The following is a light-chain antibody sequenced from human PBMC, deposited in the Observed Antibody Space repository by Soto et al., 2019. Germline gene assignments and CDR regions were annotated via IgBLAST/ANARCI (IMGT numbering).Light chain of an antibody. CDR3: QQYNPYST. J-gene: IGKJ1*01. CDR2: EAS. V-gene: IGKV1-5*03. Sequence: DIQMTQSPSTLSASVGDRVTITCRASQTISSWLAWYQQKPGEAPNLLIYEASRLQSGVPSRFSGSGSGTEFNLTINTLQPDDFATYYCQQYNPYSTFGQGTKVEIK. CDR1: QTISSW.